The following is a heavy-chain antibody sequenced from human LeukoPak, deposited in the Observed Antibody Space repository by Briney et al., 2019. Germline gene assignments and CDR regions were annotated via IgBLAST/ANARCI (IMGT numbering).Heavy chain of an antibody. CDR3: AVDYGDYELLY. D-gene: IGHD4-17*01. V-gene: IGHV3-48*03. J-gene: IGHJ4*02. CDR1: GFTFSSYE. Sequence: PGGSLRLSCAASGFTFSSYEMNWVRQAPGKGLEWVSYISSSGSTIYYADSVKGRFTISRDNAKNSLYLQMNSLRAEDTAVYYCAVDYGDYELLYWGQGTLVTVSS. CDR2: ISSSGSTI.